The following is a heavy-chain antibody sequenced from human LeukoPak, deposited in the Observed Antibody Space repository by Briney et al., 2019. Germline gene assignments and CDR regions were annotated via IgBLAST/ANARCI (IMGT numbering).Heavy chain of an antibody. CDR3: ARTYCGGDCYSGDPTPNWFDP. J-gene: IGHJ5*02. Sequence: SVKVSCKASGGTFSSYAISWVRQAPGQGLEWMGGIIPIFGTANYAQKFQGRVTITTDESTSTAYMELSSLRSEDTAVYYCARTYCGGDCYSGDPTPNWFDPWGQGTLVTVYS. CDR1: GGTFSSYA. D-gene: IGHD2-21*02. V-gene: IGHV1-69*05. CDR2: IIPIFGTA.